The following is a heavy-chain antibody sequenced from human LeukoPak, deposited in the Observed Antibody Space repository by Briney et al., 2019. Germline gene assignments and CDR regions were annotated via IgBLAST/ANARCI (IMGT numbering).Heavy chain of an antibody. Sequence: PGGSLRLSCAASGFTFSSYGMNWVRQAPGKGLEWVANIKQDGSEKYYVDSVKGRFTISRDNAKNSLFLQMNSLRAEDTAVYYCARDSGWWRFDFWGQGTLVTASS. CDR2: IKQDGSEK. D-gene: IGHD6-13*01. J-gene: IGHJ4*02. CDR3: ARDSGWWRFDF. CDR1: GFTFSSYG. V-gene: IGHV3-7*03.